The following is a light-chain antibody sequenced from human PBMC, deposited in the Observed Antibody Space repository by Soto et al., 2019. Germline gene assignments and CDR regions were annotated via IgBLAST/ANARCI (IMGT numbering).Light chain of an antibody. CDR1: SSDVGAYNF. CDR3: SSYTSSSTLV. J-gene: IGLJ1*01. Sequence: QSALTQPASVSGSPGLSISISCTGTSSDVGAYNFVSWYQQHPGKAPKLMIYEVSNRPSGVSNRFSGSKSGNTASLTISGLQAEDEADYYCSSYTSSSTLVFGSGTKLTVL. V-gene: IGLV2-14*01. CDR2: EVS.